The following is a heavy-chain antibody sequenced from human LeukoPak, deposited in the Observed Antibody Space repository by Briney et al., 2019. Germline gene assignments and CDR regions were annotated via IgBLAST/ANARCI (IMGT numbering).Heavy chain of an antibody. D-gene: IGHD2-21*02. V-gene: IGHV1-69*05. Sequence: SVKVSCKASGGTFISYAISWVGQAPGQGREWMGGIIPIFGTANYAQKFQGRVTITTDEYTSTAYMELSSLRSEDTAVYYCEYCGGDCSSVDAFDIWGQGTMVTVSS. J-gene: IGHJ3*02. CDR1: GGTFISYA. CDR2: IIPIFGTA. CDR3: EYCGGDCSSVDAFDI.